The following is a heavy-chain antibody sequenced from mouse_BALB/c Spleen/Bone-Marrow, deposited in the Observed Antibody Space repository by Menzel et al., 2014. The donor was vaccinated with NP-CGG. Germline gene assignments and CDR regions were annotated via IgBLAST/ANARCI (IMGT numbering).Heavy chain of an antibody. CDR1: GYSFTGYN. J-gene: IGHJ3*01. Sequence: LQESGPELEKPGASVTISCKASGYSFTGYNMNWVKQSDGRSLEWIGNIDPYYGGTSYNQKFRGKATLTVDKSSSTAYMQLTSLKSEDSAVYYCARNHFGSNSLGYWGQGTLVTVSA. CDR2: IDPYYGGT. D-gene: IGHD1-1*01. CDR3: ARNHFGSNSLGY. V-gene: IGHV1S135*01.